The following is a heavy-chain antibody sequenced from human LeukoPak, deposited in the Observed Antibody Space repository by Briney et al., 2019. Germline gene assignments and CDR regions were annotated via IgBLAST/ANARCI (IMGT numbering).Heavy chain of an antibody. CDR1: GGSFSGYY. J-gene: IGHJ4*02. V-gene: IGHV4-34*01. CDR3: ARGVLMVYTNFDY. Sequence: SETLSLTCAVYGGSFSGYYWSWIRQPPEKGLEWIGEINHSGSTNYNPSLKSRVTISVDTSKNQFSLKLSSVTAADTAVYYCARGVLMVYTNFDYWGQGTLVTVSS. CDR2: INHSGST. D-gene: IGHD2-8*01.